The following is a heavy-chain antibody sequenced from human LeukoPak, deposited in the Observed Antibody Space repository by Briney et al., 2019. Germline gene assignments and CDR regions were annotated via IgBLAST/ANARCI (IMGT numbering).Heavy chain of an antibody. D-gene: IGHD6-25*01. CDR3: ARGLENRGSVDY. CDR2: INHSGST. Sequence: SETLSLTCAVYGGSFSGYYWSWIRQPPGKGLEWIGEINHSGSTNYNPSLKSRVTISVDTSKNQFSLKLSSVTAADTAVYYCARGLENRGSVDYWGQGTLVTVSS. J-gene: IGHJ4*02. CDR1: GGSFSGYY. V-gene: IGHV4-34*01.